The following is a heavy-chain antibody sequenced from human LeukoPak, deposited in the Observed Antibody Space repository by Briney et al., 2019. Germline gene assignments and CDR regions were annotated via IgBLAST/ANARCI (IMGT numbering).Heavy chain of an antibody. D-gene: IGHD3-22*01. CDR1: GYTFTSYG. J-gene: IGHJ5*02. CDR2: ISAYNGNT. Sequence: ASVKVSCKASGYTFTSYGISWVRQAPGQGLEWMGWISAYNGNTNYAQKLQGRVTMTTDTSTSTAYMELRSLRSDDTAVYYCARNYDSSGYARSLWFDPWGQGTLVTVSS. CDR3: ARNYDSSGYARSLWFDP. V-gene: IGHV1-18*01.